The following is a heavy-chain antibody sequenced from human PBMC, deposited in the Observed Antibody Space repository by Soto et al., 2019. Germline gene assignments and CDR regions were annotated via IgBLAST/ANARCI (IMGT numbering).Heavy chain of an antibody. V-gene: IGHV3-30*18. D-gene: IGHD4-17*01. CDR2: ISYDGSNK. CDR3: AKVYGARGYYYGMDV. J-gene: IGHJ6*02. Sequence: QVQLVESGGGVVQPGRSLRLSCAASGFTFSSYGMHWVRQAPGKGLEWVAVISYDGSNKYYADSVKGRFTISRDNSKNTLYLQMNSLRAEDTAVYYCAKVYGARGYYYGMDVWGPGTTVTVSS. CDR1: GFTFSSYG.